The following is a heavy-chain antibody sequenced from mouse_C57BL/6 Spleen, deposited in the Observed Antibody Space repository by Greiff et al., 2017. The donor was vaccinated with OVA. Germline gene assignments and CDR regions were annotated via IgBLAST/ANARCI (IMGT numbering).Heavy chain of an antibody. J-gene: IGHJ2*01. CDR1: GYAFSSYW. CDR3: ARSGYSKGGYFDY. Sequence: QVQLQQSGAELVKPGASVKISCKASGYAFSSYWMNWVKQRPGKGLEWIGQIYPGDGDTNYNGKFKGKATLTADKSSSTAYMQLSSLTSEDSAVYFCARSGYSKGGYFDYWGQGTTLTVSS. CDR2: IYPGDGDT. D-gene: IGHD2-5*01. V-gene: IGHV1-80*01.